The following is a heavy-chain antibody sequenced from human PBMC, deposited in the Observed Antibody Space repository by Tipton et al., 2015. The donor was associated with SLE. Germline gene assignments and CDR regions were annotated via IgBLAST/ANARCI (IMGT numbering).Heavy chain of an antibody. V-gene: IGHV4-61*02. CDR1: GGSITTGSYY. J-gene: IGHJ2*01. D-gene: IGHD6-13*01. CDR2: IYNSGST. CDR3: ARGYSSSWYREFFDI. Sequence: LSLTCTVSGGSITTGSYYWSWIRQPAGGGLEWIGRIYNSGSTNYNPSLMSRVTMSVDTSKNQFSLRLRSATAADTAFYYCARGYSSSWYREFFDIWGRGTLVTVSS.